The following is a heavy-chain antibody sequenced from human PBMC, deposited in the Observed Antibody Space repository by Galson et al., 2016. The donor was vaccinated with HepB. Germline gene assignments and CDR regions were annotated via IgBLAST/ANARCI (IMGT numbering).Heavy chain of an antibody. CDR3: AREAAPGDDYSLAY. D-gene: IGHD4-11*01. V-gene: IGHV1-2*02. CDR1: KYTFTVYH. J-gene: IGHJ4*02. Sequence: KVSCKASKYTFTVYHIHWVRQAPGQGLEWMGWISPNSGGTNYAQKFQGRVTMTRDTSITTAYMELSSLRSDDTAVYYCAREAAPGDDYSLAYWGQGTLVTGSS. CDR2: ISPNSGGT.